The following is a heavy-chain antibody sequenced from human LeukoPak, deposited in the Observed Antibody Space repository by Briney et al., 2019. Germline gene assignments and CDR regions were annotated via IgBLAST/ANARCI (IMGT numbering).Heavy chain of an antibody. Sequence: QPGGSLRLSCAASGFTFSSYGMHWVRQAPGKGLEWVAVISYDGSNKYYADSVKGRFTISRDNSKNSLYLQMNSLRAEDTAIYYCARPKQNSGWYYWGQGTLVTVSS. D-gene: IGHD6-19*01. CDR1: GFTFSSYG. CDR3: ARPKQNSGWYY. J-gene: IGHJ4*02. CDR2: ISYDGSNK. V-gene: IGHV3-30*03.